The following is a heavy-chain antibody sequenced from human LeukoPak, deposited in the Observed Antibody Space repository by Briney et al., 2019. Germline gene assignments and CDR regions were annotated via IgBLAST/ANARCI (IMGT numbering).Heavy chain of an antibody. CDR2: ISYDGSNK. V-gene: IGHV3-30-3*01. CDR1: GFTFSSYA. D-gene: IGHD3-10*01. Sequence: GGSLRLSCAASGFTFSSYAMHWVRQAPGKGLEWVAVISYDGSNKYYADSVKGRFTISRDNSKNTLYLQMNSLRAEDTAVYYCARVLTLVGSGSYRDYWGQGTLVTVSS. CDR3: ARVLTLVGSGSYRDY. J-gene: IGHJ4*02.